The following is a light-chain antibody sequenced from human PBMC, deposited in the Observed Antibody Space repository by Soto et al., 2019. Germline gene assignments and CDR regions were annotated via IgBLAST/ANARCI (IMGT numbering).Light chain of an antibody. CDR1: ISDVGSYNL. V-gene: IGLV2-23*01. J-gene: IGLJ2*01. CDR3: CSYAGSSTLV. Sequence: QSALTQPASVSGSPGQSITISCTGTISDVGSYNLVSWYQQHPGKAPKLMIYEGSKRPSGVSNRFSGSKSGNTASLTISGLQAEDEADYYCCSYAGSSTLVFGGGTKLNVL. CDR2: EGS.